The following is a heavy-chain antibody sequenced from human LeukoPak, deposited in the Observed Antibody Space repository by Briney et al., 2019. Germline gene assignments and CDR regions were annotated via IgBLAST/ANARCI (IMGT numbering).Heavy chain of an antibody. Sequence: GGSLRLSCAASGFTFSSYDMHWVRQATGKGLEWVSAIGTDGDTFYPGSVKGRFTISRDNAENSLYLQMNSLRAEDTAVYYCARVSLRIAAAGTNYYYYMDVWGKGTTVTISS. CDR2: IGTDGDT. V-gene: IGHV3-13*01. CDR1: GFTFSSYD. D-gene: IGHD6-13*01. J-gene: IGHJ6*03. CDR3: ARVSLRIAAAGTNYYYYMDV.